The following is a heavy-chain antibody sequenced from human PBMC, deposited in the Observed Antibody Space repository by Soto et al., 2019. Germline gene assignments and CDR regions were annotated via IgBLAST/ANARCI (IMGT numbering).Heavy chain of an antibody. CDR2: ISDTGSSH. Sequence: GSLRLSCVGSGFTFSSYGMHWVRQAPGKGLECVAVISDTGSSHYYAASVEGRFTISRENSKNTLSLHMDRLRVEDTAVYYCAKDRGGDCPDNSCYFGADYWGQGTPVTVSS. D-gene: IGHD2-2*01. CDR3: AKDRGGDCPDNSCYFGADY. CDR1: GFTFSSYG. J-gene: IGHJ4*02. V-gene: IGHV3-30*18.